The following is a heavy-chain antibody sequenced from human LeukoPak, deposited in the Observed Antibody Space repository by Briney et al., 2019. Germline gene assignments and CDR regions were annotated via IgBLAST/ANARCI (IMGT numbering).Heavy chain of an antibody. CDR3: ARDTAMVSGY. CDR2: ISGSSSST. CDR1: GFTFSSHA. V-gene: IGHV3-23*01. J-gene: IGHJ4*02. D-gene: IGHD5-18*01. Sequence: GGSLRLSCAASGFTFSSHAMSWVRQAPGKGLEWVSAISGSSSSTYYADSVKGRFTISRDNAKNSLYLQMNSLRAEDTAVYYCARDTAMVSGYWGQGTLVTVSS.